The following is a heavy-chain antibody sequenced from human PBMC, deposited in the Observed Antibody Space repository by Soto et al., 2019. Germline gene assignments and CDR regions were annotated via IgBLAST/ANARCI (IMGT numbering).Heavy chain of an antibody. V-gene: IGHV3-9*01. CDR2: ISWINGNL. CDR1: RFTFSDYY. D-gene: IGHD3-22*01. Sequence: GGSLRLSCASSRFTFSDYYMQWVRQSPGRGLEXVSGISWINGNLGYADSFKGRFTISRDNAKNSLDLQMNSLRAEHTALYDCANLGSLDSSGYYTRGAFDIWGQVTMVTVS. J-gene: IGHJ3*02. CDR3: ANLGSLDSSGYYTRGAFDI.